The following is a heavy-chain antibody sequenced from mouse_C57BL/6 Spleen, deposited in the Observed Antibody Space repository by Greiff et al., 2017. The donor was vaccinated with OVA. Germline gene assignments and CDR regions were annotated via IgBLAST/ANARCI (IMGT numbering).Heavy chain of an antibody. CDR2: ISSGSSTI. D-gene: IGHD1-1*01. V-gene: IGHV5-17*01. Sequence: EVQGVESGGGLVKPGGSLKLSCAASGFTFSDYGMHWVRQAPEKGLEWVAYISSGSSTIYYADTVKGRFTISRDNAKNTLFLQMTSLRSEDTAMYYCARRYYGSSYYFDYWGQGTTLTVSS. J-gene: IGHJ2*01. CDR3: ARRYYGSSYYFDY. CDR1: GFTFSDYG.